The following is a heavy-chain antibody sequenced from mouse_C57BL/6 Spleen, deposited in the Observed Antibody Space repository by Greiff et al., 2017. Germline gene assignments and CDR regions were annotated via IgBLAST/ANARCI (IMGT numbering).Heavy chain of an antibody. CDR1: GYTFTDYY. CDR3: ARLWDVGDY. J-gene: IGHJ2*01. Sequence: EVQLQQSGPELVKPGASVKISCKASGYTFTDYYMNWVKQSHGKSLEWIGDINPNNGGTSYNQKFKGKATLTVDKSSSTAYMELRSLTSEDSAVYYCARLWDVGDYWGQGTTLTVSS. V-gene: IGHV1-26*01. CDR2: INPNNGGT. D-gene: IGHD4-1*01.